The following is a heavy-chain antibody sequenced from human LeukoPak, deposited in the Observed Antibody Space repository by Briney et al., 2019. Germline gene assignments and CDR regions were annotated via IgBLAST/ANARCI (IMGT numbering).Heavy chain of an antibody. CDR1: GFTFDDYA. D-gene: IGHD6-13*01. J-gene: IGHJ6*02. V-gene: IGHV3-43*02. Sequence: GGSLRLSCAASGFTFDDYATHCVRQAPGKGLECVSLISGDGGSTYYADSVKGRFTISRDNSKNSLYLEMNSLRTEDTALYYCAKDLSSWSDYYYYGMDVWGQGTTVTVSS. CDR2: ISGDGGST. CDR3: AKDLSSWSDYYYYGMDV.